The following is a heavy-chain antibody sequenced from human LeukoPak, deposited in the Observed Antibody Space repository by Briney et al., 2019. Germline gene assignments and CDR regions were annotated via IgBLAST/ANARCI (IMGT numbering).Heavy chain of an antibody. D-gene: IGHD2-8*02. Sequence: GGSLRLSCEASGFTFSAYWMSWVRQAPGKGLEWVSYISSSGSTIYYADSVKGRFTISRDNAKNSLYLQMNSLRAEDTAIYYCATYRQVLLPFESWGQGTLVTVSS. V-gene: IGHV3-11*01. J-gene: IGHJ4*02. CDR2: ISSSGSTI. CDR1: GFTFSAYW. CDR3: ATYRQVLLPFES.